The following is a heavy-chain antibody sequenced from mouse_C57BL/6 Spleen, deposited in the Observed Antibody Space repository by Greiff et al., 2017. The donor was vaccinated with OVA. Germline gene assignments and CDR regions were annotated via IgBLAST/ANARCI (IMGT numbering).Heavy chain of an antibody. CDR2: INPSSGYT. CDR3: ARGRSPQYALDY. CDR1: GYTFTSYT. V-gene: IGHV1-4*01. Sequence: QVQLQQSGAELARPGASVKMSCKASGYTFTSYTMHWVKQRPGQGLEWIGYINPSSGYTKYNQKFKDKATLTADKSSSTAYLQLSSLTSEDSAVYYCARGRSPQYALDYWGQGTSVTVSS. J-gene: IGHJ4*01.